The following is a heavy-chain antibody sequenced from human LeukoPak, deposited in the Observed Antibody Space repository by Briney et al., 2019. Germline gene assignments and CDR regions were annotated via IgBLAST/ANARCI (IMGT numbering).Heavy chain of an antibody. V-gene: IGHV1-2*02. Sequence: GASVKVSCKASGYTFTGYYMHWVRQAPGQGLEWMGWINPNSGGTNYAQKFQGRVTMTRDTSISTAYMELSRLRSDDTAVYYCARYSVIITVGTDAFDIWGQGTMVTVSS. J-gene: IGHJ3*02. D-gene: IGHD3-22*01. CDR3: ARYSVIITVGTDAFDI. CDR2: INPNSGGT. CDR1: GYTFTGYY.